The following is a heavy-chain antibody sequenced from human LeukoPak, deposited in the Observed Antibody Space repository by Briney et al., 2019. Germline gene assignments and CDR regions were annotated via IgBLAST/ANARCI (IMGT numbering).Heavy chain of an antibody. J-gene: IGHJ5*02. V-gene: IGHV4-34*01. Sequence: SETLSLTCAVYGGSFSGYYWSWIRQPPGKGLEWIGEINHSGSTNYNPSLKSRVTISVDTSKNEFSLKLSSVTAADTAVYSCARGTGIFGVVIKSTRFDPWGQGTLVTASS. CDR1: GGSFSGYY. CDR2: INHSGST. CDR3: ARGTGIFGVVIKSTRFDP. D-gene: IGHD3-3*01.